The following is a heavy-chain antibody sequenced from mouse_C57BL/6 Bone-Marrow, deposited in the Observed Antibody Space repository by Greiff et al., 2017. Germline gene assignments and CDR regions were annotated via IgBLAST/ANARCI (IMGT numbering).Heavy chain of an antibody. V-gene: IGHV5-9-1*02. CDR3: TRDVDYGSPFAY. Sequence: EVKLVESGAGLVKPGGSLKLSCAASGFTFSSYAMSWVRQTPEKRLEWVAYISSGGDYIYYADTVKGRFTISRDNARNTLYLQMSSLKSEDTAMYYCTRDVDYGSPFAYWGQGTLVTVSA. CDR2: ISSGGDYI. J-gene: IGHJ3*01. D-gene: IGHD1-1*01. CDR1: GFTFSSYA.